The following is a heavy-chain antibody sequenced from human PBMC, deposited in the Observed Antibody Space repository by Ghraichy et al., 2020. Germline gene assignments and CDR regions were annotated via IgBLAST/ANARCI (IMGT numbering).Heavy chain of an antibody. J-gene: IGHJ3*02. CDR2: INPNSGGT. D-gene: IGHD1-1*01. CDR1: GYTFTGYY. V-gene: IGHV1-2*02. Sequence: ASVKVSCKASGYTFTGYYMHWVRQAPGQGLEWMGWINPNSGGTNYAQKFQGRVTMTRDTSISTAYMELSRLSSDDTAVYYCARVVDNWNDSDAFDIWGQGTMVTVSS. CDR3: ARVVDNWNDSDAFDI.